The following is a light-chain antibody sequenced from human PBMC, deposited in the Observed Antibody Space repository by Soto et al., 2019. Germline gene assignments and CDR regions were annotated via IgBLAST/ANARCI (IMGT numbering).Light chain of an antibody. J-gene: IGKJ2*01. CDR2: DAS. CDR3: QERFNWPPFT. V-gene: IGKV3-11*01. CDR1: QSVSSN. Sequence: EIVLTQSPATLSLSPGERATLSCRASQSVSSNLAWYQQKPGQAPRLLVYDASNRATGIPARFSGGGSGTDFTLTISSPEPEDLALYYCQERFNWPPFTFGQWTKLEIK.